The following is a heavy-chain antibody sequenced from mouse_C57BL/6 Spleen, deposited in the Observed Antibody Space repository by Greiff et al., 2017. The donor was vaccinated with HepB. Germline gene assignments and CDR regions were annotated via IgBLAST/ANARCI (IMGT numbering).Heavy chain of an antibody. D-gene: IGHD1-1*01. J-gene: IGHJ3*01. V-gene: IGHV1-55*01. CDR1: GYTFTSYW. CDR2: IYPGSGST. Sequence: VQLQQSGAELVKPGASVKMSCKASGYTFTSYWITWVKQRPGQGLEWIGDIYPGSGSTNYNEKFKSKATLTVDTSSSTAYMQLSSLTSEDSAVYYCARVSYGSSYDAYWGQGTLVTVSA. CDR3: ARVSYGSSYDAY.